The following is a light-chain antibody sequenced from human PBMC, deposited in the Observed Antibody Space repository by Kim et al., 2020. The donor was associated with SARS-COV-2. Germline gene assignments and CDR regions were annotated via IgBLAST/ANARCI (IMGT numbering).Light chain of an antibody. CDR3: MIWHSSAWV. CDR2: YKSDSDK. V-gene: IGLV5-45*03. Sequence: QPVLTQPSSLSASPGASASLTCTLRSDINVGSYRIYWYQQKPGSPPQYLLRYKSDSDKQQGSGVPSRFSGSKNASINAGILLISGLQSEDEADYYCMIWHSSAWVFGGGTQLTVL. J-gene: IGLJ3*02. CDR1: SDINVGSYR.